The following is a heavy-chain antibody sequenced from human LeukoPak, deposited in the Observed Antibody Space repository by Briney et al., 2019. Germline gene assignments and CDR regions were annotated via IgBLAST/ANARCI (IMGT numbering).Heavy chain of an antibody. CDR3: AIALRAFYFDD. J-gene: IGHJ4*02. V-gene: IGHV3-48*01. CDR1: GFTFSRDS. Sequence: GGSLRLSCAASGFTFSRDSMDWVRQAPGKGLEWVSFISSSSSTIYYADSVKGRFTISRDNSQNSLFLQLNSLRAEDTAVYYFAIALRAFYFDDWGQGSLVTVSS. CDR2: ISSSSSTI. D-gene: IGHD3-3*02.